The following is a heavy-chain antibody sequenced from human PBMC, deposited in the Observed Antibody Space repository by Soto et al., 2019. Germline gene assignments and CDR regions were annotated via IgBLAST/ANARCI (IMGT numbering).Heavy chain of an antibody. Sequence: EVQLVESGGGLVKPGGSLRLSCAASGFTFSTCSMNWVRQAPGKGLEWVSSISSSSRNIYYADSVKGRFTISRDNAKNSLYLQMNSLRAEDTAGYYCARDNGYDAATLDYWGQGTLVTVSS. CDR1: GFTFSTCS. D-gene: IGHD5-12*01. CDR3: ARDNGYDAATLDY. CDR2: ISSSSRNI. V-gene: IGHV3-21*02. J-gene: IGHJ4*02.